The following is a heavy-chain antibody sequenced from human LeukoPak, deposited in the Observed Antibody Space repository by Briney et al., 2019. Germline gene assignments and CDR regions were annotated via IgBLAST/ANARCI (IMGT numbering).Heavy chain of an antibody. D-gene: IGHD3-10*01. CDR3: ARDHGSGSYWAPFDP. J-gene: IGHJ5*02. Sequence: SVKVSCKASGYAFTGYYMHWVRQAPGQGLEWMGWINPNSGDTNYVQKFQGRATMTRDTSISTAYMELSSLTSDDTAVYYCARDHGSGSYWAPFDPWGQGTLVTVSS. CDR2: INPNSGDT. CDR1: GYAFTGYY. V-gene: IGHV1-2*02.